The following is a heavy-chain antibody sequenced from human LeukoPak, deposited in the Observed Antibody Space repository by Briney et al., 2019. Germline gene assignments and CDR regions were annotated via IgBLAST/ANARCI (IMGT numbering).Heavy chain of an antibody. V-gene: IGHV3-7*03. CDR1: GFTFRSYW. Sequence: PGGSLRLSCAASGFTFRSYWMTWVRQAPGKGLEWLANIKQDGSEKYYVDSVKGRFTNSRDKVKNSLYLQMNSLRAEDTAMYYCAKDESGYHYGHYYWGQGTLVTVSS. J-gene: IGHJ4*02. CDR3: AKDESGYHYGHYY. D-gene: IGHD3-10*01. CDR2: IKQDGSEK.